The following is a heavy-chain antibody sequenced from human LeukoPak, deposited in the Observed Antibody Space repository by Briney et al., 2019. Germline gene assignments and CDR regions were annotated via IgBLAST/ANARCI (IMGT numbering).Heavy chain of an antibody. D-gene: IGHD1-26*01. CDR1: GFTFSTYW. V-gene: IGHV3-23*01. CDR2: ISGSGGST. CDR3: AKDSKIVGPTFRSYHYMDV. J-gene: IGHJ6*03. Sequence: GGSLRLSCAASGFTFSTYWMNWVRQPPGKGLVWVSGISGSGGSTYYADSVKGRFTISRDNSKKTLYLQMNSLRAEDTAVYYCAKDSKIVGPTFRSYHYMDVWGKGTTVTVSS.